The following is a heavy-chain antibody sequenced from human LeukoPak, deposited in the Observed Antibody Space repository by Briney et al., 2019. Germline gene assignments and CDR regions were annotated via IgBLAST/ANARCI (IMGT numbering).Heavy chain of an antibody. CDR2: ISSSSSYI. V-gene: IGHV3-21*01. CDR3: ARDGGASYSGSYSQFDGMDV. Sequence: GGSLRLSCAASGFTFSSYAMSWVRQAPGKGLEWVSSISSSSSYIYYADSVKGRFTISRDNAKNSLYLQMNSLRAEDTAVYYCARDGGASYSGSYSQFDGMDVWGQGTTVTVSS. CDR1: GFTFSSYA. D-gene: IGHD1-26*01. J-gene: IGHJ6*02.